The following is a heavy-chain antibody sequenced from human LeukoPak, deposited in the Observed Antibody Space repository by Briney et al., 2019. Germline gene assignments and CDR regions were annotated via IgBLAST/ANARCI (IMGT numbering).Heavy chain of an antibody. CDR3: AREIGCSSTSCYGGYYYYMDV. D-gene: IGHD2-2*01. J-gene: IGHJ6*03. CDR1: GYTFTSYD. CDR2: MNPNSGNT. Sequence: ASVNVSCKASGYTFTSYDINWVRQATGQGLEWMGWMNPNSGNTGYAQKFQGRVTMTRNTSISTAYMELSSLRSEDTAVYYCAREIGCSSTSCYGGYYYYMDVWGKGTTVTVSS. V-gene: IGHV1-8*01.